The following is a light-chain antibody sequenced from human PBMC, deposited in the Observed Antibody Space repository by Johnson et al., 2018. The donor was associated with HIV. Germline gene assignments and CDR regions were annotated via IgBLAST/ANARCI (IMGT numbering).Light chain of an antibody. CDR1: SSNIGKNY. J-gene: IGLJ1*01. V-gene: IGLV1-51*01. Sequence: QSVLTQPPSVSAAPGQKVTISCSGSSSNIGKNYVCWYQSLPGTAPKLLIYENDRRPSGIPDRFSASKSGTSATLAITGLQTGDEADYYCGTWDSSLSAGVFGTGTKVTVL. CDR3: GTWDSSLSAGV. CDR2: END.